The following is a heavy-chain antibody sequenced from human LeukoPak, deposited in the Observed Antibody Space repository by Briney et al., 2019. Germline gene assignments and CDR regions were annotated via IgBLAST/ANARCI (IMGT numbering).Heavy chain of an antibody. D-gene: IGHD5-12*01. Sequence: GGSLRLSCAASGFTFSSYGMHWVRQAPGPGLEWVAVISYDGSNKYYADSVKGRFTISRDNSKNTLYLQMNSLRAEDTAVYYCAKDRGYSGYDLHYYYYYGMDVWGQGTTVTVSS. V-gene: IGHV3-30*18. CDR2: ISYDGSNK. J-gene: IGHJ6*02. CDR3: AKDRGYSGYDLHYYYYYGMDV. CDR1: GFTFSSYG.